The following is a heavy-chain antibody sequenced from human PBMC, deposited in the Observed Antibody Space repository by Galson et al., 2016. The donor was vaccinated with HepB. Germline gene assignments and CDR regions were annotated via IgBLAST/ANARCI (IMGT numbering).Heavy chain of an antibody. D-gene: IGHD3-3*01. J-gene: IGHJ4*02. CDR1: GGTFSDHA. V-gene: IGHV1-69*13. CDR2: IIPVIDTT. Sequence: SVKVSCKASGGTFSDHAISWVRQAPGQGLEWMGGIIPVIDTTKYAQKFQGRFTITADESTSTAYMELRSLRSEDTAVYYCARERSYYEFWSGYLFDDWGQGTLVTVSS. CDR3: ARERSYYEFWSGYLFDD.